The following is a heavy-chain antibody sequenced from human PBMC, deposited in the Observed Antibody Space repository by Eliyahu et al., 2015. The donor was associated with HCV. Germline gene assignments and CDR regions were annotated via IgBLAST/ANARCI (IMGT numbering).Heavy chain of an antibody. CDR1: XGSIXXXY. CDR2: IHYSGST. D-gene: IGHD6-19*01. CDR3: ASGGGGIAVAGTGGWFDP. J-gene: IGHJ5*02. V-gene: IGHV4-59*01. Sequence: QVQLQESGPGLVKPSETLSLTCXXSXGSIXXXYWSWIRQPPGKGLEWIGYIHYSGSTNYNPSLKSRVTISVDTSKNQFSLHLTSVTAADTAVYYCASGGGGIAVAGTGGWFDPWGQGTLVTVSS.